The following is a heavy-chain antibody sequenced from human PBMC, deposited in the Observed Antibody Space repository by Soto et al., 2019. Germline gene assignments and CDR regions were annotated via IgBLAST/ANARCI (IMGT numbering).Heavy chain of an antibody. CDR2: MSGSGGST. J-gene: IGHJ4*02. V-gene: IGHV3-23*01. CDR1: GFTFSSYA. Sequence: GGSLRLSCAASGFTFSSYAMSWVRQAPGKGLEWVSAMSGSGGSTYYADSVKGRFTISRDNSKNTLYLQMNSLRAEDTAVYYCAKGREKYSSSSPYFDYWGQGTLVTVSS. D-gene: IGHD6-6*01. CDR3: AKGREKYSSSSPYFDY.